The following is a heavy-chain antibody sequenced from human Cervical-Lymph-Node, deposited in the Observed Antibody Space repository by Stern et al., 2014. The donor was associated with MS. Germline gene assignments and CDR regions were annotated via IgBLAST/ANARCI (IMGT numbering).Heavy chain of an antibody. V-gene: IGHV3-66*01. CDR3: SREMAARRFDP. CDR2: YYPGITT. Sequence: EMQLVESGGGLVQRGGSLRLSCAASGISVSSNYMTWVRQAPGKGLEWVSRYYPGITTDYDASVRGRFSVSKDNSKNTVYLEMNSLTPEDTAVYYCSREMAARRFDPWGQGTLVVVSS. D-gene: IGHD6-6*01. J-gene: IGHJ5*02. CDR1: GISVSSNY.